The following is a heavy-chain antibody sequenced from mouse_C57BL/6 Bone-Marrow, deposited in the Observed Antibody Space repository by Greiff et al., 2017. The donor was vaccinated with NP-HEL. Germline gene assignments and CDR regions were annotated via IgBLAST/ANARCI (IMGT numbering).Heavy chain of an antibody. CDR2: IRLKSDNYAT. J-gene: IGHJ2*01. Sequence: EVKLMESGGGLVQPGGSMKLSCVASGFTFSNYWMNWVRQSPEKGLEWVAQIRLKSDNYATHYAESVKGGFTISRDDSKSSVYLQMNNLRAQDTGIYYCTTDIYYYFYWGQGTTLTVSS. CDR1: GFTFSNYW. CDR3: TTDIYYYFY. V-gene: IGHV6-3*01. D-gene: IGHD1-1*01.